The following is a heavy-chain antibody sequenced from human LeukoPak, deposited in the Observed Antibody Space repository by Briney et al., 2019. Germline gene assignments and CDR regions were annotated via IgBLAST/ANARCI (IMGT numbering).Heavy chain of an antibody. V-gene: IGHV3-7*03. CDR1: GFTFSSYW. Sequence: GGSLRLSCAATGFTFSSYWMTWVRQAPGKGLEWVANIKQDGSEKYCVDSVKGRFTISRDNAKNSLYLQMNSLRAEDTAVYYCAKDVPSNDYAVRGYWGQGTLVTVSS. J-gene: IGHJ4*02. CDR3: AKDVPSNDYAVRGY. CDR2: IKQDGSEK. D-gene: IGHD3-16*01.